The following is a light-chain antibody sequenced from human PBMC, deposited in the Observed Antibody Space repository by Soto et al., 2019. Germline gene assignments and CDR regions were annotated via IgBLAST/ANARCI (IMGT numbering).Light chain of an antibody. V-gene: IGKV1-5*01. Sequence: DIQMTQSPSTLSASVGDRVTITCRASQSISSWLAWYQQKPGKAPKLLIYDASSLESGAPSRFSGSGSGTDFTLTISSLQPDDFATYYCQQYRSYPRTFGQGTKVEIK. J-gene: IGKJ1*01. CDR2: DAS. CDR3: QQYRSYPRT. CDR1: QSISSW.